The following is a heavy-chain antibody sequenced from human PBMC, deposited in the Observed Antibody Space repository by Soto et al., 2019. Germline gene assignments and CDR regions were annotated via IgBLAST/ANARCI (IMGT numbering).Heavy chain of an antibody. CDR1: GFTFSGYW. Sequence: SLRLSCAASGFTFSGYWTHWVRQVPGKGLVWVSRINSDGSITGYADSVKGRFTISRENAKNTLYLQMSNLRVEDTAVYYCTTGSTSTKNYWGQGALVTVSS. D-gene: IGHD6-6*01. CDR3: TTGSTSTKNY. J-gene: IGHJ4*02. V-gene: IGHV3-74*01. CDR2: INSDGSIT.